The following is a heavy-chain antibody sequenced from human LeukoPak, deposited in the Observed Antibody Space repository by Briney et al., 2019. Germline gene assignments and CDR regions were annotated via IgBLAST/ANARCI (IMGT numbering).Heavy chain of an antibody. D-gene: IGHD1-14*01. J-gene: IGHJ5*02. Sequence: PGGSLRLSCAASGFTFTSYTMNWVRQAPGKGLEWVSYISSSGSTIYYADSVKGRFTISRDNAKNSLYLQMNSLRAEDTAVYYCARAPLPYNWFDPWGQGTLVTVSS. V-gene: IGHV3-48*01. CDR2: ISSSGSTI. CDR1: GFTFTSYT. CDR3: ARAPLPYNWFDP.